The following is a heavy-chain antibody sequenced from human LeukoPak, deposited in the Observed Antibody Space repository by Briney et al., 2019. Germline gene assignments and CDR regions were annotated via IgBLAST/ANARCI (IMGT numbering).Heavy chain of an antibody. V-gene: IGHV3-7*01. CDR3: ARVSRYVGYYGSGSYQYYMDV. Sequence: GGSLRLSCAASGFTFSSYWMSWVRQAPGKGLEWVANIKQDGSEKYYVDSVKGRFTISRDNAKNSLYLQMNSLRAEDTAVYYCARVSRYVGYYGSGSYQYYMDVWGKGTTVTISS. D-gene: IGHD3-10*01. CDR1: GFTFSSYW. CDR2: IKQDGSEK. J-gene: IGHJ6*03.